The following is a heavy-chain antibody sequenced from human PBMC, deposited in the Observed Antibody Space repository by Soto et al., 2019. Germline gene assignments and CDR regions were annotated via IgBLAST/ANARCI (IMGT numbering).Heavy chain of an antibody. J-gene: IGHJ4*02. CDR1: GGTFRSYV. Sequence: QVQLVQSGAEVKKPGSLVKVSCKASGGTFRSYVTSWVRQAPGQGLEWLGGIIPMYGTTYYAQTFQGRVTISADESTSTAFMELSSLRSEDTAVYYCARIGTLDWIDDYWGQGTLVTVSS. CDR3: ARIGTLDWIDDY. V-gene: IGHV1-69*12. D-gene: IGHD1-1*01. CDR2: IIPMYGTT.